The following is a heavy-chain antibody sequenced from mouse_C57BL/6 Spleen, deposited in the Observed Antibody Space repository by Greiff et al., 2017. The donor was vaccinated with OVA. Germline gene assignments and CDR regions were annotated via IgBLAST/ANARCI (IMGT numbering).Heavy chain of an antibody. D-gene: IGHD2-1*01. Sequence: QVQLQQPGAELVKPGASVKMSCKASGYTFTSYWITWMKQRPGQGLEWIGDIYPGSGSTNYNEKFKSKATLTVDTSSSTAYMQLSSLTSEDSAVYYCARGGYGNWYFDVWGTGTTVTVSS. CDR3: ARGGYGNWYFDV. CDR1: GYTFTSYW. J-gene: IGHJ1*03. V-gene: IGHV1-55*01. CDR2: IYPGSGST.